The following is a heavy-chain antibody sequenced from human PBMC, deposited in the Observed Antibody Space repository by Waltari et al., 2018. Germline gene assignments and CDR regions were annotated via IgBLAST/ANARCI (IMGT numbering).Heavy chain of an antibody. D-gene: IGHD3-3*01. CDR3: AGGGGFLCDI. CDR2: INHSGST. CDR1: GGSFSGYY. J-gene: IGHJ3*02. Sequence: QVQLQQWGAGLLKPSETLSLTCAVYGGSFSGYYWSWIRQPPGKGLEWIGEINHSGSTNYNPSLMSRVTLSVDTSKNQFSLKLSSVTAADTAVYYCAGGGGFLCDIWGQGTLVTVSS. V-gene: IGHV4-34*01.